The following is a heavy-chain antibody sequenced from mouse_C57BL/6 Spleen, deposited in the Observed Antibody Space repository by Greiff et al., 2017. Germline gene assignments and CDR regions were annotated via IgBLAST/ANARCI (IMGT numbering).Heavy chain of an antibody. CDR2: ISSGGDYI. CDR3: TRDNPYAMDY. J-gene: IGHJ4*01. V-gene: IGHV5-9-1*02. CDR1: GFTFSSYS. Sequence: EVKLLQSGEGLVKPGGSLKLSCAASGFTFSSYSMSWVRQTPEKRLEWVAYISSGGDYIYYADTVKGRFTISRDNARNTLYLQMSSLKSEDTAMYYCTRDNPYAMDYWGQGTSVTVSS.